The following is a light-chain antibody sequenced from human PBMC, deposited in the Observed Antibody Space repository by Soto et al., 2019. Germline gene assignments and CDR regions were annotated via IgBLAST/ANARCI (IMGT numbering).Light chain of an antibody. V-gene: IGLV2-14*01. J-gene: IGLJ2*01. CDR2: EAA. CDR1: SDDIGANNY. Sequence: QSVLTQPASVSGSPGQSITISCTGTSDDIGANNYVSWYQHHPGKAPKILIYEAANRPSGISHRFSGSKSGNTASLTISGLRAEDEADYFCTSYTSASTLVFGGGTKVTVL. CDR3: TSYTSASTLV.